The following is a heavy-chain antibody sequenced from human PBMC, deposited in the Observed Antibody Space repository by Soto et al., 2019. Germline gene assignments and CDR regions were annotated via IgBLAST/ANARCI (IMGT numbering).Heavy chain of an antibody. V-gene: IGHV1-69*12. CDR2: IIPIFRTP. Sequence: QVQLVQSGAEVKKPGSSVKVSCKASGDTFSSFAISWVRQAPGQGLEWMGGIIPIFRTPNYAQKFQGRVTITADEPTSTDYMELSSLRSEETAVYYCARDKGREQLGGTYYYALDVWGQGTTVIVSS. CDR3: ARDKGREQLGGTYYYALDV. J-gene: IGHJ6*02. D-gene: IGHD3-3*02. CDR1: GDTFSSFA.